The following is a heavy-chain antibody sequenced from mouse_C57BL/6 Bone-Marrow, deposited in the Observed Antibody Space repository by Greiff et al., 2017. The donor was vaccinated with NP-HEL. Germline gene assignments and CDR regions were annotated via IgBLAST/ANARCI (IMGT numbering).Heavy chain of an antibody. CDR1: GYTFTSYW. J-gene: IGHJ1*03. Sequence: QVQLQQPGAELVRPGSSVKLSCKASGYTFTSYWMDWVKQRPGQGLEWIGNIYPSDSETHYNQKFKDKATLTVDKPSSTAYMQLSSLTSEDSAVYYCARWNGSSYWYFDVWGTGTTVTVSS. CDR3: ARWNGSSYWYFDV. D-gene: IGHD1-1*01. CDR2: IYPSDSET. V-gene: IGHV1-61*01.